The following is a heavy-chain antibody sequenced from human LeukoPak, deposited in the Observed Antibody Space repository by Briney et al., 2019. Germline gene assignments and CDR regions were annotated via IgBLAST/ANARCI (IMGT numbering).Heavy chain of an antibody. Sequence: GGSLRLSCAASGFTFSSYAMSWVRQAPGKGLEWVSAISGSGGSTYYADPVKGRFTISRDNSKNTLYLQMNSLRAEDTAVYYCAKDNSAADPYYYYGMDVWGQGTTVTVSS. CDR1: GFTFSSYA. J-gene: IGHJ6*02. CDR3: AKDNSAADPYYYYGMDV. CDR2: ISGSGGST. D-gene: IGHD6-13*01. V-gene: IGHV3-23*01.